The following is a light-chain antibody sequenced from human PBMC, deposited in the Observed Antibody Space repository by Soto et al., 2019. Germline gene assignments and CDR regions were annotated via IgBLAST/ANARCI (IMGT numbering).Light chain of an antibody. CDR3: QQSYSNPLT. J-gene: IGKJ4*01. CDR1: QSISSY. CDR2: AAS. Sequence: DIQMTQSPSSLSASVGDRVTITFRASQSISSYLNWYQQKPVKAPKLLIYAASSLQSGVTSRFSGSGSGTDFTLTISSLQPEDFATYYCQQSYSNPLTFGGGTKVESK. V-gene: IGKV1-39*01.